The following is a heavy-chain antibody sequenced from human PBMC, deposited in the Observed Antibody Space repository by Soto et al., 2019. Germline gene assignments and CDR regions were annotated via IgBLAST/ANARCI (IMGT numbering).Heavy chain of an antibody. CDR2: ISSSSSTI. D-gene: IGHD6-13*01. CDR3: ARDRWSSSPSCFDY. J-gene: IGHJ4*02. CDR1: GFTFSSYS. V-gene: IGHV3-48*02. Sequence: PGGSLRLSCAASGFTFSSYSMNWVRQAPGKWLEWVSYISSSSSTIYYADSVKGRFTISRDNDKNSPYLQMNSLRDEDTAVYYCARDRWSSSPSCFDYWGQGTLVTVSS.